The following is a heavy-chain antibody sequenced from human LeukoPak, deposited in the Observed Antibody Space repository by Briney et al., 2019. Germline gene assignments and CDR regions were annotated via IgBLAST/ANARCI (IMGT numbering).Heavy chain of an antibody. D-gene: IGHD3-22*01. CDR3: ARAGYYDSSGSTRAFDI. Sequence: GGSPRLSCAASGFTFSSYGMHWVRQAPGKGLEWVAVIWYDGSNKYYADSVKGRFTISRDNSKNTLYLQMNSLGAEDTAVYYCARAGYYDSSGSTRAFDIWGQGTMVTVSS. V-gene: IGHV3-33*01. CDR1: GFTFSSYG. CDR2: IWYDGSNK. J-gene: IGHJ3*02.